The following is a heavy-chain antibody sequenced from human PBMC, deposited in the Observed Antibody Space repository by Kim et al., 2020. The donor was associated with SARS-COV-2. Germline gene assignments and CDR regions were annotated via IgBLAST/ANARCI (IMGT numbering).Heavy chain of an antibody. J-gene: IGHJ6*02. CDR1: GFTFSSYA. Sequence: GGSLRLSCAASGFTFSSYAMSWVRQAPGKGLEWVSAISRSGDGADYADSVKGRFTISRDNSKNTLHLQMNSLRAEDTAIYYCAKVVRFGLLRDFYYYGMDVWGQGPTVTVSS. CDR3: AKVVRFGLLRDFYYYGMDV. D-gene: IGHD3-10*01. V-gene: IGHV3-23*01. CDR2: ISRSGDGA.